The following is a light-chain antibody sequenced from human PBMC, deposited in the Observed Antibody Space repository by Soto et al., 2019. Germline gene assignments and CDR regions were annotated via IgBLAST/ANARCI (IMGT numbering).Light chain of an antibody. J-gene: IGLJ3*02. CDR3: CSYTTGSTHVV. CDR2: DVS. Sequence: QSALTQPASVSGSPGQSITISCTGTSSDVGSYNYVSWYQQYPGKAPKLMIYDVSKRPSGVSYRFSGSKSGNTASLTISGLRAEDEADDYCCSYTTGSTHVVFGGGTKLTVL. CDR1: SSDVGSYNY. V-gene: IGLV2-14*01.